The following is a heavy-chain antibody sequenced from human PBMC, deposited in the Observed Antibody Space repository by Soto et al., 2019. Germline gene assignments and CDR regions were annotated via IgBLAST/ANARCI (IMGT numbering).Heavy chain of an antibody. Sequence: PGESLKISCKGSGYSFTIYWISWVRQMPGKGLEWMGRIDPSDSYTNYSPSFQGHVTISADKSISTAYLQWSSLKASDTAMYYCARHASSSSWYDYWGQGTLVTVSS. J-gene: IGHJ4*02. D-gene: IGHD6-13*01. CDR1: GYSFTIYW. CDR3: ARHASSSSWYDY. V-gene: IGHV5-10-1*01. CDR2: IDPSDSYT.